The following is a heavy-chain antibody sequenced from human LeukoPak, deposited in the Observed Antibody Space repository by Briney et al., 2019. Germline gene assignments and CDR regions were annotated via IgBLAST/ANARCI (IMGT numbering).Heavy chain of an antibody. CDR3: TTDPYWFYDYVWGSYRYNPFDY. CDR2: IKSKTDGGTT. J-gene: IGHJ4*02. V-gene: IGHV3-15*01. CDR1: GFTFSNAW. Sequence: TGGSLRLSCAASGFTFSNAWMSWVRQAPGKGLEWVGRIKSKTDGGTTDYAAPVKGRFTISRDDSKNTLYLQMNSLKTEDTAVYYCTTDPYWFYDYVWGSYRYNPFDYWGQGTLVTVSS. D-gene: IGHD3-16*02.